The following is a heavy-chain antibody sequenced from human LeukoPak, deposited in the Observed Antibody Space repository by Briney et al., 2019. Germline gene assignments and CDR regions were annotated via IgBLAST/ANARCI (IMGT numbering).Heavy chain of an antibody. J-gene: IGHJ6*02. CDR1: GFPFSNYF. V-gene: IGHV3-74*01. CDR2: INAGGSSA. CDR3: VRDDYGMDV. Sequence: GGSLRLSCESSGFPFSNYFMHWVRQAPGEGLMWVSRINAGGSSANYADSVKGRFTVSRDNAKNTLYLQMNGLRVEDTAVYFCVRDDYGMDVWGQGTAVIVSS.